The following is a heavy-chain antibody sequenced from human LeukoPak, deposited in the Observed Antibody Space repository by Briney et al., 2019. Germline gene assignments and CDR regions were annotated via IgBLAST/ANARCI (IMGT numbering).Heavy chain of an antibody. CDR1: GFTFSNAW. J-gene: IGHJ4*02. V-gene: IGHV3-15*01. CDR3: TTDPTVTSPNFDY. CDR2: IKSKTDGGTT. Sequence: GGSLRLSCAASGFTFSNAWMSWVRQAPGKGLEWVGRIKSKTDGGTTDYAAPVKGRFTISRDDSKNTLYLQMNSLKTEDTAVYYCTTDPTVTSPNFDYWGQGTLVTVSS. D-gene: IGHD4-17*01.